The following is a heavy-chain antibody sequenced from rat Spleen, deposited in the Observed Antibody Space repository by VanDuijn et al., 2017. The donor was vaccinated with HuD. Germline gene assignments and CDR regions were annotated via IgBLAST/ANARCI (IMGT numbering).Heavy chain of an antibody. CDR2: IWSGGTT. CDR1: GFSLTSYH. CDR3: ARDRPPYYFSSYDVMDA. Sequence: QVELKESGPGLVQPSQTLSLTCTVSGFSLTSYHVSWVRQPPGKGLEWMGIIWSGGTTTYNSLLKSRLSISRDTSKSQVFLKMNSLQTEDTATYFCARDRPPYYFSSYDVMDAWGQGASVTVSS. D-gene: IGHD1-2*01. V-gene: IGHV2-43*01. J-gene: IGHJ4*01.